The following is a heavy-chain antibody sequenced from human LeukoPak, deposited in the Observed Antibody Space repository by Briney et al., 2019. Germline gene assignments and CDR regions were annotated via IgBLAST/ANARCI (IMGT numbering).Heavy chain of an antibody. Sequence: ASVKVSCKASGYTFTSYGISWVRQAPGQGLEWMGWITTYNGNTSYVQKLQGRVTMTTDTSTSTAYMERRSLRSDDTAVYYCARGLFDYGSGSYPFDYWGQGTLVTVSS. D-gene: IGHD3-10*01. CDR2: ITTYNGNT. J-gene: IGHJ4*02. V-gene: IGHV1-18*01. CDR3: ARGLFDYGSGSYPFDY. CDR1: GYTFTSYG.